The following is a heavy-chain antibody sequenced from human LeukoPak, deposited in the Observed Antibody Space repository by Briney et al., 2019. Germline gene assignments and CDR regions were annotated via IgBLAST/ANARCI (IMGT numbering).Heavy chain of an antibody. CDR3: ARLRWPSAYYYYGMDV. Sequence: PSQTLSLTCTVSGGSISSGGHYWSWIRQHPGKGLEWIGHIYYSGSTNYNSSLKSRVTISVDTSKNQFSLKLSSVTAADTAVYYCARLRWPSAYYYYGMDVWGQGTTVTVSS. CDR1: GGSISSGGHY. CDR2: IYYSGST. V-gene: IGHV4-31*03. J-gene: IGHJ6*01. D-gene: IGHD4-23*01.